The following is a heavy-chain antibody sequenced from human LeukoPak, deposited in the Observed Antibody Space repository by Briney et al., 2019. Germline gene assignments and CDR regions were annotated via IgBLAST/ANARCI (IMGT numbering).Heavy chain of an antibody. CDR2: ISSSGRNI. J-gene: IGHJ6*04. CDR1: GFTFSSYE. D-gene: IGHD3-9*01. V-gene: IGHV3-48*03. CDR3: ARDRGVLRYFDWRSTPSGGLYGIDV. Sequence: GGSLRLSCAASGFTFSSYEMNWVRQAPGKGLEGGSYISSSGRNIYYEDSVKGRFTISRDNAKNSLYLQMNSLRAEDTAVYYCARDRGVLRYFDWRSTPSGGLYGIDVWGKGTTVTVSS.